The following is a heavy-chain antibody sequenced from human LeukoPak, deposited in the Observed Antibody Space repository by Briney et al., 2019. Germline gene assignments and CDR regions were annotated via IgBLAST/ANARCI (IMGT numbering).Heavy chain of an antibody. CDR3: ARASNYYGSGSYTLNAFDI. CDR2: INPSGDST. J-gene: IGHJ3*02. CDR1: GYTFTSYY. Sequence: ASVKVSFKASGYTFTSYYMHWVRQAPGQGLEWMGIINPSGDSTFYAQNFQGRVTMTRDTSTSAVYMELSSLRSEDTAVYYCARASNYYGSGSYTLNAFDIWGQGTMVTVSS. V-gene: IGHV1-46*01. D-gene: IGHD3-10*01.